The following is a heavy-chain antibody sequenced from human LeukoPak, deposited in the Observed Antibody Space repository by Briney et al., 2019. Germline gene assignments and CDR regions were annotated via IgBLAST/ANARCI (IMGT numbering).Heavy chain of an antibody. Sequence: GGSLRLSCAASGFTFSSYNMNWVRQAPGKGLEWVSYISSSSSTIYYADSVKGRFTISRDNAKNSLYLQMNSLRDEDTAVYYCARPYDSSGYLPGDYWGQGTLVTVSS. CDR2: ISSSSSTI. V-gene: IGHV3-48*02. CDR1: GFTFSSYN. J-gene: IGHJ4*02. D-gene: IGHD3-22*01. CDR3: ARPYDSSGYLPGDY.